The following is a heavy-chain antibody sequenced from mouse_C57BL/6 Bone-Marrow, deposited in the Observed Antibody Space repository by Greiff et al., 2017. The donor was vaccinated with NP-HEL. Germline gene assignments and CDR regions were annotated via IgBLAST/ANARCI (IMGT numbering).Heavy chain of an antibody. D-gene: IGHD1-1*01. CDR1: GYTFTSYD. V-gene: IGHV1-85*01. Sequence: VQLQQSGPELVKPGASVKLSCKASGYTFTSYDINWVKQRPGQGLEWIGWIYPRDGSTKYNEKFKGKATLTVDTSSSTAYMELHSLTSEDSAVYFCARWGTTVVATYYAMDYWGQGTSVTVSS. J-gene: IGHJ4*01. CDR2: IYPRDGST. CDR3: ARWGTTVVATYYAMDY.